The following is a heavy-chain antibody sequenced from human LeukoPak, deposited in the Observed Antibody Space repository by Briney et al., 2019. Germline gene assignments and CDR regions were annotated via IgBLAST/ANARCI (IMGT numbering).Heavy chain of an antibody. V-gene: IGHV4-30-4*01. CDR1: GDSISSGDHY. J-gene: IGHJ4*02. CDR2: IHYSGST. CDR3: AREADDKHSWYFFDY. Sequence: SETLSLTCTVSGDSISSGDHYWSWIRQPPVNGLEWIGYIHYSGSTYDNPSLKSRLIMSVDMSKNQFSLSLNSLTAADSAVYYCAREADDKHSWYFFDYWGQGTLVTVSS. D-gene: IGHD2-21*01.